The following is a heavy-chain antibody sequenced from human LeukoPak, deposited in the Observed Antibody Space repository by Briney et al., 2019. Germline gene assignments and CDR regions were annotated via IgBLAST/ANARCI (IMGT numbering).Heavy chain of an antibody. CDR2: IYYSGST. CDR1: GGSISSYY. V-gene: IGHV4-59*01. J-gene: IGHJ1*01. CDR3: ARGDSSGPTRAEYFQH. D-gene: IGHD3-22*01. Sequence: SETLSLTCTVSGGSISSYYWSWIRQPPGKGLEWIGYIYYSGSTNYNPSLKSRVTISVDTSKNQFSLKLSSVTAADTAVYYCARGDSSGPTRAEYFQHWGQGTLATVSS.